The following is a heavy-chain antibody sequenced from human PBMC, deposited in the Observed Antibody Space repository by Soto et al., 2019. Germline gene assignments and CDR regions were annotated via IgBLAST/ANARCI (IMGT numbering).Heavy chain of an antibody. J-gene: IGHJ4*02. CDR2: INPNSGGT. CDR3: ARTTYYDILTGYYKYPFDY. CDR1: GYTFTGYY. D-gene: IGHD3-9*01. Sequence: ASVKVSCKASGYTFTGYYMHWLRQAPGQGLEWMGWINPNSGGTNYAQKFQGRVTMTRDTSISTAYMELSRLRSDDTAVYYCARTTYYDILTGYYKYPFDYWGQGTLVTVSS. V-gene: IGHV1-2*02.